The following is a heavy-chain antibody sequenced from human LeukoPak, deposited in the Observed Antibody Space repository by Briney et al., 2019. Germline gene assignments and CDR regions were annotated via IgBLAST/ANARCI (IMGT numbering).Heavy chain of an antibody. J-gene: IGHJ4*02. CDR1: GFTFSSYA. CDR2: LSSSGITI. Sequence: GGSLRLSCAASGFTFSSYAMSWVRQAPGKGLEWVSYLSSSGITIEYADSVKGRFTISRDNANNSLYLQMNSLSPEDTAVYYCARLRRIWNDVEMVDYWGQGTLVTVSS. V-gene: IGHV3-48*04. D-gene: IGHD1-1*01. CDR3: ARLRRIWNDVEMVDY.